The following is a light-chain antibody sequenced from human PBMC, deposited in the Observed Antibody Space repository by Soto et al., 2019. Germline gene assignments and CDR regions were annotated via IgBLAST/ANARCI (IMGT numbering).Light chain of an antibody. CDR3: HQYGSSPAT. Sequence: DVVMTQSPLSLPVTLGQPASISCRSSQSLVYSDGNTYLNWFQQRPGQSPRRLIYKVSNRDSGVPDRFSGSGSGTDFTLTISRLEPEDFAVYYCHQYGSSPATFGQGTKVDIK. CDR2: KVS. J-gene: IGKJ1*01. V-gene: IGKV2-30*01. CDR1: QSLVYSDGNTY.